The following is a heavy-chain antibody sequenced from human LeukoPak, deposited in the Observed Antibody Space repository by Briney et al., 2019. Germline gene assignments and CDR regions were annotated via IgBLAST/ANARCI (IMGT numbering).Heavy chain of an antibody. Sequence: GGSLRLSCAASGFTFTTYAMSWVRQAPGKGLEWVSTISGGSRTTLFADSVKGRFTISRDDSKNTLYLQLNSLRAEDTAVYYCAKDPDPYQLVPGGYYGMDVWGQGTTVTVSS. D-gene: IGHD2-2*01. CDR3: AKDPDPYQLVPGGYYGMDV. V-gene: IGHV3-23*01. CDR1: GFTFTTYA. J-gene: IGHJ6*02. CDR2: ISGGSRTT.